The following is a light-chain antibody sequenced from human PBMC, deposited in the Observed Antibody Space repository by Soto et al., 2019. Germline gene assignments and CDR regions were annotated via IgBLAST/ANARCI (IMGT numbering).Light chain of an antibody. CDR2: DAS. CDR3: QQYGSSTIT. V-gene: IGKV3-20*01. CDR1: QSVSSGY. J-gene: IGKJ5*01. Sequence: EIVVTQSPCTLSLSPGERATLSWRASQSVSSGYLAWYQQKPGQAPGLLIYDASSRATGIPDRFSGSGSGTDFTLTISRLEPEDFAVYYCQQYGSSTITFGQGTRLEIK.